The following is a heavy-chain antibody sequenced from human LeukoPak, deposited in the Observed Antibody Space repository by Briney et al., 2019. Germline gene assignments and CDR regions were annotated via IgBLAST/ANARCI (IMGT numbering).Heavy chain of an antibody. Sequence: ASVKGSCKASGYTFTGYYMHWVRQAPGQGLEWMGWINPNSGGTNYAQKFQGRVTMTRDTSISTAYMELSRLRSDDTAVYYCARAGRDGDYVLRVLSWFDPWGQGTLVTVSS. V-gene: IGHV1-2*02. CDR3: ARAGRDGDYVLRVLSWFDP. J-gene: IGHJ5*02. D-gene: IGHD4-17*01. CDR2: INPNSGGT. CDR1: GYTFTGYY.